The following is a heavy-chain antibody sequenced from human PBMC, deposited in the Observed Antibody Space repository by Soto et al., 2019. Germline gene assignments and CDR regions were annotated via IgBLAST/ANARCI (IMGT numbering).Heavy chain of an antibody. CDR1: GGSFSGYY. CDR3: ARLLEGYYDFWSGPSLNWFDP. CDR2: INHSGST. J-gene: IGHJ5*02. D-gene: IGHD3-3*01. V-gene: IGHV4-34*01. Sequence: SETLSLTCAVYGGSFSGYYWSWIRQPPGKGLEWIGEINHSGSTNYNPSLKSRVTISVDTCKNQFSLKLSSVTAADTAVYYCARLLEGYYDFWSGPSLNWFDPWGQGTLVTVSS.